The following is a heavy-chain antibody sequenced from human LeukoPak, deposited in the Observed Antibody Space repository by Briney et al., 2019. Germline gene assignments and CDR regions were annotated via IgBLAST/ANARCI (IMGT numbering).Heavy chain of an antibody. CDR2: ISGSGGST. Sequence: GGSLRLSCAASGFTFSSYAMSWVRQAPGKGLEWVSAISGSGGSTYYADSVKGRFTISGDNSKNTLYLQMNSLRAEDTAVYYCAKDSRYYDSSGLFDYWGQGTLVTVSS. J-gene: IGHJ4*02. CDR3: AKDSRYYDSSGLFDY. V-gene: IGHV3-23*01. CDR1: GFTFSSYA. D-gene: IGHD3-22*01.